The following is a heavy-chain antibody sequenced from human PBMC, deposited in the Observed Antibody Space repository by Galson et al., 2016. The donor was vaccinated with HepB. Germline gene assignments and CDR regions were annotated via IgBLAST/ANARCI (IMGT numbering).Heavy chain of an antibody. CDR3: ARSIGASYDYVWGSYRQGGTFDI. D-gene: IGHD3-16*02. V-gene: IGHV3-23*01. CDR2: ISGSGSST. CDR1: GFTFSSYA. Sequence: SLRLSCAASGFTFSSYAMTWVRQAPGKGLEWVSAISGSGSSTYYADSVKGRFTISRDNSKNTLYLHMNSLRVEDTAVYYCARSIGASYDYVWGSYRQGGTFDIWGQGTMVAVSS. J-gene: IGHJ3*02.